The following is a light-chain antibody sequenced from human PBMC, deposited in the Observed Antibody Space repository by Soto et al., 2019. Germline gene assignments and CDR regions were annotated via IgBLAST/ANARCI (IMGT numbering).Light chain of an antibody. Sequence: QSVLTQPASVSGSPGQSITISCTGTSSDVGGYNYVSWYQQHPGKAPKLMIYDVSNRPSGVSNRFSGSKSGNTASLTISGLQAEDEADYYCSSYTSSSTREVFGTGTKVTDL. CDR2: DVS. J-gene: IGLJ1*01. CDR3: SSYTSSSTREV. V-gene: IGLV2-14*01. CDR1: SSDVGGYNY.